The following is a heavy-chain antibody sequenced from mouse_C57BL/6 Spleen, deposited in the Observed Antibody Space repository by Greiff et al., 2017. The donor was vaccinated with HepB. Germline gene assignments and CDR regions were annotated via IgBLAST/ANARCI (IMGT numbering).Heavy chain of an antibody. J-gene: IGHJ4*01. Sequence: QVHVKQSGAELARPGASVKLSCKASGYTFTSYGISWVKQRTGQGLEWIGEIYPRSGNTYYNEKFKGKATLTADKSSSTAYMELRSLTSEDSAVYFCARSNYYGSSYDYAMDYWGQGTSVTVSS. D-gene: IGHD1-1*01. CDR3: ARSNYYGSSYDYAMDY. CDR2: IYPRSGNT. V-gene: IGHV1-81*01. CDR1: GYTFTSYG.